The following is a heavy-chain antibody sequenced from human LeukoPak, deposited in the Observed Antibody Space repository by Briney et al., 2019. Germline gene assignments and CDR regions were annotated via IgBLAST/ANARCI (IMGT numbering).Heavy chain of an antibody. V-gene: IGHV3-7*01. J-gene: IGHJ3*02. Sequence: GGSLRLSCAASGFIFTNYFMSWVRQAPGKGLEWVASIKHDGSEKYYVDSVRGRFTISRDNTMNSLYLQMSSLRAEDTAVYYCARKATTGPTKAAFDIWGQGTMVTVSS. CDR2: IKHDGSEK. CDR1: GFIFTNYF. CDR3: ARKATTGPTKAAFDI. D-gene: IGHD4-17*01.